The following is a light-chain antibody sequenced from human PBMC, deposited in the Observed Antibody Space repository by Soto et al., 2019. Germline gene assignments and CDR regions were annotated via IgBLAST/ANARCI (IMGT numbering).Light chain of an antibody. J-gene: IGLJ2*01. CDR2: YDR. V-gene: IGLV3-21*04. CDR3: QVWDSNNDRAI. CDR1: NIGTQS. Sequence: SYELTQPPSVSVAPGETARITCGERNIGTQSVHWYQQRPGQAPVLVIFYDRERPSGMPGRFSGSNSGNTATLTISRVEAGDEADYYCQVWDSNNDRAIFGGGTKLTVL.